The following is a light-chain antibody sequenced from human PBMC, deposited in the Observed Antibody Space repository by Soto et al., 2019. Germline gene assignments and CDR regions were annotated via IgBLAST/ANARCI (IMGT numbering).Light chain of an antibody. J-gene: IGKJ1*01. CDR3: QQYGSSPRT. CDR1: ESVSGSY. Sequence: EIVLTQSPGTLSLSPGERAALSCRASESVSGSYLAWYQQKPGQAPRLLIYGASSRATGIPDRFSGSGWGTDFTLTISRLEPEDFAVYYCQQYGSSPRTFGQGTKWIS. V-gene: IGKV3-20*01. CDR2: GAS.